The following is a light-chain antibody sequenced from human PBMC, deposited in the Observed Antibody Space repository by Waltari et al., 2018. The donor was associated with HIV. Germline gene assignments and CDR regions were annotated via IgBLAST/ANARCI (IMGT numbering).Light chain of an antibody. V-gene: IGKV1-12*01. CDR3: QQAHSFPLT. CDR1: QGSRSW. CDR2: AAS. J-gene: IGKJ4*01. Sequence: DIQMTQSPSSVSASVGDRVTIPCRASQGSRSWLAWYQQKPGKAPDLLIYAASNLQSGVPSRFSGSGSGTDFTLTISSLQPEDFATYFCQQAHSFPLTFGGGTKVEIK.